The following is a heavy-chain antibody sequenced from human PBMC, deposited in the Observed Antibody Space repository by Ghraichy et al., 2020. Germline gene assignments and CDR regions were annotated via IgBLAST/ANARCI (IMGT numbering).Heavy chain of an antibody. D-gene: IGHD1-26*01. CDR2: IFSNDEK. CDR1: GFSLSNARMG. CDR3: RGDIVGATKDY. Sequence: SGPTLVKPTETLTLTCTVSGFSLSNARMGVSWIRQPPGKALEWLAHIFSNDEKSYSTSLKSRLTISKDTSKSQVVLTMTNMDPVDTATYYCRGDIVGATKDYWGQGTLVTVSS. V-gene: IGHV2-26*02. J-gene: IGHJ4*02.